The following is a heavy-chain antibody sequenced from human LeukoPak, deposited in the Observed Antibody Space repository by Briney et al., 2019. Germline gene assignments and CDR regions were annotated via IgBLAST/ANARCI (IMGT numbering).Heavy chain of an antibody. CDR1: GFTFSGRW. Sequence: PGGSLRLSCAASGFTFSGRWISWVRQAPGKGLEWVANIKQDGSEKNYVGSVKGRFTISRDNAKNSLYLEMNSLRAEDTAVYYCARDEPMGSYWGQGTLVTVSS. CDR2: IKQDGSEK. CDR3: ARDEPMGSY. V-gene: IGHV3-7*01. J-gene: IGHJ4*02. D-gene: IGHD3-10*01.